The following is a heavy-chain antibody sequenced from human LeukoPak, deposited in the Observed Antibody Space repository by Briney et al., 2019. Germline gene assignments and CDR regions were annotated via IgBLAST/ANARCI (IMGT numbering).Heavy chain of an antibody. D-gene: IGHD3-22*01. Sequence: GGSLRLSCAASGFTFATYWMAWVRQAPGKGLEWVAVIKHDGREKKSVDSVKGRFTVSRENAKNSLYLQMNRLSAEDNAVYYCAREPGRGYDLWGQGTMVTVPS. J-gene: IGHJ3*01. CDR3: AREPGRGYDL. CDR1: GFTFATYW. CDR2: IKHDGREK. V-gene: IGHV3-7*01.